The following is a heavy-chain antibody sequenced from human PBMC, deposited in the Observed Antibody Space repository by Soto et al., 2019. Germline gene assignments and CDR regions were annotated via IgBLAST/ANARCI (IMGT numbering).Heavy chain of an antibody. J-gene: IGHJ6*04. Sequence: EVQLVESGGGLVQPGRSLRLSCAASGFTFDDYAMHWVRQAPGKGLEWVSGISWNSGSIGYADSVQGRFTISRDNAKNSLHLQMNSLRAEATALYYCAKQAMVRGAVGYGMDVWGKGTTVTVSS. V-gene: IGHV3-9*01. D-gene: IGHD3-10*01. CDR1: GFTFDDYA. CDR3: AKQAMVRGAVGYGMDV. CDR2: ISWNSGSI.